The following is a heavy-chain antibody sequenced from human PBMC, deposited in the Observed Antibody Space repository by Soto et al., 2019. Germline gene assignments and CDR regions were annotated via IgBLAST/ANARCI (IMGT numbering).Heavy chain of an antibody. V-gene: IGHV3-74*01. J-gene: IGHJ4*02. Sequence: PGGSLRLSCAASGFTFSSYWMHWVRQTPGKGLVWVSRIDITGSTTTYADSVKGRFTISRDNANNILYLQMNSLRAEDTAVYYCARDQTKAGPTTFDYCGQGTLVTVSS. CDR3: ARDQTKAGPTTFDY. D-gene: IGHD6-19*01. CDR1: GFTFSSYW. CDR2: IDITGSTT.